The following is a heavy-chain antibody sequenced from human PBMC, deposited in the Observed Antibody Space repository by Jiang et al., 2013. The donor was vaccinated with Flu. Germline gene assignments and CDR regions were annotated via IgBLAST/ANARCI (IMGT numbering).Heavy chain of an antibody. Sequence: TSYDINWVRQATGQGLEWMGWMNPNSGNTGYAQKFQGRVTMTRNTSISTAYMELSSLRSEDTAVYYCARGNYDFWSGYNDRDFDYWGQGTLVTVSS. V-gene: IGHV1-8*01. CDR2: MNPNSGNT. CDR3: ARGNYDFWSGYNDRDFDY. D-gene: IGHD3-3*01. J-gene: IGHJ4*02. CDR1: TSYD.